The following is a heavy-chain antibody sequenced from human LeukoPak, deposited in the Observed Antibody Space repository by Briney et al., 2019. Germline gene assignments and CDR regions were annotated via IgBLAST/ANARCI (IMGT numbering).Heavy chain of an antibody. Sequence: TLSLTCTVNGGSTSSGDYYWSWIRQPPVKGLEWIGYIYYSGSTYYNPSLKSRVTISVDTSKNQFSLKLSSVTAADTAVYYCARDSSPYCGGDCYGNWFDPWGQGTLVTVSS. CDR1: GGSTSSGDYY. D-gene: IGHD2-21*02. J-gene: IGHJ5*02. CDR3: ARDSSPYCGGDCYGNWFDP. V-gene: IGHV4-30-4*01. CDR2: IYYSGST.